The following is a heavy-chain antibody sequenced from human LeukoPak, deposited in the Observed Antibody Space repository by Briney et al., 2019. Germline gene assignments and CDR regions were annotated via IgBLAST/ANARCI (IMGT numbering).Heavy chain of an antibody. Sequence: SGGSLRLSCAASGFTFSTYWMHWVRQAPGKGLVWVSRINSDGSSTNYADSVKGRFTISRDKSKNTLYLQMNSLRAEDTAVYYCAKGLAVAGHFDYWGQGTLVTVSS. D-gene: IGHD6-19*01. CDR3: AKGLAVAGHFDY. CDR2: INSDGSST. CDR1: GFTFSTYW. V-gene: IGHV3-74*01. J-gene: IGHJ4*02.